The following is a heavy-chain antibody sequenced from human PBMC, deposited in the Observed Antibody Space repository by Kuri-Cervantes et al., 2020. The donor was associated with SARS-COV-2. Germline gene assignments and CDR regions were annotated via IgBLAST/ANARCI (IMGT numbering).Heavy chain of an antibody. CDR2: TYYRSRWYD. J-gene: IGHJ3*02. V-gene: IGHV6-1*01. CDR3: ARGDAFDI. Sequence: SQTLSLTCAISRVSVSSNSAAWNWIRQSPSRGLEWLGRTYYRSRWYDDYAVSVKSRITINPDTSKNQFSLLLNSVTPEDTAVYYCARGDAFDIWGQGTMVTVSS. CDR1: RVSVSSNSAA.